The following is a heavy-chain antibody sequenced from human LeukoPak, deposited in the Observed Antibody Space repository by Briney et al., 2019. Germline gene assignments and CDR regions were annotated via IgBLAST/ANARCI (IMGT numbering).Heavy chain of an antibody. V-gene: IGHV1-69*01. D-gene: IGHD6-13*01. CDR2: IIPIFGTA. Sequence: SVKVSCKASGGTFISYAISWVRQAPGQGLEWMGGIIPIFGTANYAQKFQGRVTNTADESTSTAYMELSSLRSEDTAVNYCAGGRGYSSSDYWGQGTLVTVSS. J-gene: IGHJ4*02. CDR1: GGTFISYA. CDR3: AGGRGYSSSDY.